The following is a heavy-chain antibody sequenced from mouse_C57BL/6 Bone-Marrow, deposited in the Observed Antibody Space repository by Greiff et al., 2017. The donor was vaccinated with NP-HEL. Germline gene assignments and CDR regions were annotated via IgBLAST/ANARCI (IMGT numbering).Heavy chain of an antibody. D-gene: IGHD2-4*01. CDR1: GFTFSDYG. V-gene: IGHV5-17*01. CDR2: ISSGSSTI. J-gene: IGHJ4*01. Sequence: EVKVVESGGGLVKPGGSLKLSCAASGFTFSDYGMHWVRQAPEKGLEWVAYISSGSSTIYYADTVKGRFTISRDNAKNTLFLQMTSLRSEDTAMYYCARPLIYYDYPIGDYWGQGTSVTVSS. CDR3: ARPLIYYDYPIGDY.